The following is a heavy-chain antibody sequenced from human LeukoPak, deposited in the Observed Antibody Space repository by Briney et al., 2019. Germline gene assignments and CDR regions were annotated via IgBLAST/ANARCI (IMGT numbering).Heavy chain of an antibody. CDR2: IDPGDSYV. V-gene: IGHV5-10-1*01. Sequence: GESLKISCKGSGYTFTTYWINWVRQMPGKGLEWMGRIDPGDSYVNYSPSFQGRVTISADKSFNTASLQWSSLRASDTAIYYCARAFSAYAQPDYRGQGTLVTVSS. D-gene: IGHD5-12*01. CDR1: GYTFTTYW. J-gene: IGHJ4*02. CDR3: ARAFSAYAQPDY.